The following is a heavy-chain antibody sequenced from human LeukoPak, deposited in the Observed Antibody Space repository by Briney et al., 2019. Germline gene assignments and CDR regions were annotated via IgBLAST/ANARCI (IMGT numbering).Heavy chain of an antibody. V-gene: IGHV3-49*04. Sequence: PGGSLRLSCTASGFTFGDYAMSWVRQAPGQGLEWVGFIRSKAYGGTTEYAASVKGRFTISRDDSKSIAYLQMNSLKTEDTAVYYRTRDPYYDSSGYYYWGQGTLVTVSS. CDR2: IRSKAYGGTT. D-gene: IGHD3-22*01. CDR3: TRDPYYDSSGYYY. CDR1: GFTFGDYA. J-gene: IGHJ4*02.